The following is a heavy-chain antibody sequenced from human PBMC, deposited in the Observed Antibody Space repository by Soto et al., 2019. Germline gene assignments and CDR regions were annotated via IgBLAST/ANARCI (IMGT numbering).Heavy chain of an antibody. J-gene: IGHJ6*02. D-gene: IGHD2-15*01. V-gene: IGHV1-69*01. CDR3: ARDRIGYCSGGSCYSESGMDV. Sequence: QVQLVQSGAEVKKPGSSVKVSCKASGGTFSSNAISWVRQAPGQGLEWMGGIIPIFGTANYAQKFQGRVTITADESTSTAYMELSSLRSEDTAVYYCARDRIGYCSGGSCYSESGMDVWGQGTTVTVSS. CDR2: IIPIFGTA. CDR1: GGTFSSNA.